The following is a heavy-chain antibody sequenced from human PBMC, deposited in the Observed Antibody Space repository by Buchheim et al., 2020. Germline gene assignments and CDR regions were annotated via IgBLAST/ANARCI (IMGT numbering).Heavy chain of an antibody. CDR2: IKSKTDVGTT. CDR1: GFTFSNAW. Sequence: EVQLVESGGGLVKPGGSLRLSCAASGFTFSNAWMSWVRQAPGKGLEWVGRIKSKTDVGTTDYAAPVKGRFTISRDDSKNTLYLQMNSLKTEDTAVYYCTTVYYWGQGTL. V-gene: IGHV3-15*01. CDR3: TTVYY. J-gene: IGHJ4*02.